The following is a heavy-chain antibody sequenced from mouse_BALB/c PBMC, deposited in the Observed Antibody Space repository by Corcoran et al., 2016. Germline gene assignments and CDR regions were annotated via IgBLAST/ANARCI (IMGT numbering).Heavy chain of an antibody. V-gene: IGHV1S136*01. CDR2: INPYNDGT. D-gene: IGHD2-4*01. CDR3: ARGIYYDYEAWFAY. CDR1: GYTFTSYV. Sequence: EVQLQQSGPELVKPGASVKMSCKASGYTFTSYVMHWVKQKPGQGLDWIGYINPYNDGTKYNEKFKGKATLTSDKSSSTAYMELSSLTSEDSAVYYCARGIYYDYEAWFAYWGQGTLVTVSA. J-gene: IGHJ3*01.